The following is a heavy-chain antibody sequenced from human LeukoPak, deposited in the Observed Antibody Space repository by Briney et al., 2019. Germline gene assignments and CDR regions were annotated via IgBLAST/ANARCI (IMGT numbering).Heavy chain of an antibody. D-gene: IGHD6-13*01. CDR3: ARSDSSSWND. CDR1: GLIFSSYV. Sequence: GGSLRLSCAASGLIFSSYVMSWVRQAPGKGLEWVSSISGTGSDTYYTDSVKGRFTISRDNSKNTLYLQMNSLRAEDTAVYYCARSDSSSWNDWGQGTLVTVSS. J-gene: IGHJ4*02. CDR2: ISGTGSDT. V-gene: IGHV3-23*01.